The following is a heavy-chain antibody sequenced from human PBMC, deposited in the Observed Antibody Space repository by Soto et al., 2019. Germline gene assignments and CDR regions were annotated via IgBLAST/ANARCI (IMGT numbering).Heavy chain of an antibody. J-gene: IGHJ3*02. CDR1: GFTVSSNY. CDR3: ARSGRYFDWNPPPGAFDI. Sequence: PGGSLRLSCAASGFTVSSNYMSWVRQAPGKGLEWVSVIYSGGSTYYADSVKGRFTISRDNSKNTLYLQMNSLRAEDTTVYYCARSGRYFDWNPPPGAFDIWGQGTMVTVSS. D-gene: IGHD3-9*01. CDR2: IYSGGST. V-gene: IGHV3-66*01.